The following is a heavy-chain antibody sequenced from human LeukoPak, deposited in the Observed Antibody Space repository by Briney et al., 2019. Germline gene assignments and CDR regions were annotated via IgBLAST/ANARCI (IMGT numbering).Heavy chain of an antibody. CDR3: ARDRSEGGSYYPQVSYYFDY. Sequence: GGSQRLSCAASGFTFSSYAMSWVRQAPGRGLEWVSAISSSGGSTYYADSVKGRFTISRDNSKNTLYLQMNSLRAEDTAVYYCARDRSEGGSYYPQVSYYFDYWGQGTLITVSS. V-gene: IGHV3-23*01. J-gene: IGHJ4*02. D-gene: IGHD1-26*01. CDR1: GFTFSSYA. CDR2: ISSSGGST.